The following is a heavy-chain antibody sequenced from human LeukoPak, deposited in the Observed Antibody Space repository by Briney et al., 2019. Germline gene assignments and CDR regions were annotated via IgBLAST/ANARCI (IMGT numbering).Heavy chain of an antibody. CDR1: GGSISSGGYY. CDR3: VRVFSGSYSNDAFDI. V-gene: IGHV4-31*03. Sequence: SETLSLTCTVSGGSISSGGYYWSWIRQHPGKGLEWIGYIYYSGSTYYNPSLKSRVTISVDTSKNQFSLKLSSVTAADTAVYYCVRVFSGSYSNDAFDIWGQGTMVTVSS. CDR2: IYYSGST. J-gene: IGHJ3*02. D-gene: IGHD1-26*01.